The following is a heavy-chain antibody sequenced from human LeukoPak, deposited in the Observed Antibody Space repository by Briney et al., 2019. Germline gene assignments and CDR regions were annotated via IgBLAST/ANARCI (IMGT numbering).Heavy chain of an antibody. CDR2: MYNSGST. J-gene: IGHJ3*02. CDR3: VRDWEGFNFDI. V-gene: IGHV4-59*02. D-gene: IGHD1-26*01. CDR1: GDSVSSYY. Sequence: PSETLSLTCTVSGDSVSSYYWSWIRQPPGEGLEWIAYMYNSGSTNYNPSLKSRVTMSVDTSKNQFSLNLRSVPAADTAVYYCVRDWEGFNFDIWGQGTMVTVSS.